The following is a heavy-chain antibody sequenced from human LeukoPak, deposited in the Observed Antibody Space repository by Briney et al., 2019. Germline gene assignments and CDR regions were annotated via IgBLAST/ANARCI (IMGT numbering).Heavy chain of an antibody. Sequence: GESLKISRRSSGYSFTNYWLGWVRQMPGKGLEWMGIIYPGDSDIRYSASFQGQVTMSADKSICTAYLQWSSLKASDTAMYYCARLVLYSSGWYPTFGYWGQGTLVTVSS. CDR3: ARLVLYSSGWYPTFGY. J-gene: IGHJ4*02. V-gene: IGHV5-51*01. D-gene: IGHD6-19*01. CDR1: GYSFTNYW. CDR2: IYPGDSDI.